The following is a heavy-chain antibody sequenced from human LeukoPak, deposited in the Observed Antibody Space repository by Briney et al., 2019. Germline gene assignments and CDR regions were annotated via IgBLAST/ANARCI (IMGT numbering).Heavy chain of an antibody. Sequence: PGRSLRLSCTASGFTLGDYAMSWVRQAPGKGLEWVGFIRSKLHGGTTEYAASVKDRFTISRDDSKNIAYLQMNSLKNEDTAVYYCTRDRGHSYGYGDYWGQGTLVTVSS. CDR2: IRSKLHGGTT. J-gene: IGHJ4*02. CDR3: TRDRGHSYGYGDY. CDR1: GFTLGDYA. D-gene: IGHD5-18*01. V-gene: IGHV3-49*04.